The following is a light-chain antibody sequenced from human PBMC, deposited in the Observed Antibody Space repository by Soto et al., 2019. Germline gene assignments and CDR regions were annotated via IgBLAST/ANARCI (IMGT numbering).Light chain of an antibody. V-gene: IGKV3-15*01. CDR3: QRYNNWPPT. J-gene: IGKJ1*01. CDR1: QSVSSN. Sequence: IVMTQSPAPLSVSPGERATPSCRASQSVSSNLAWYQQKPGQAPRLLIYGASTRATGIPARFSGSGSGTEFTLTISSLQSEDFAVYYCQRYNNWPPTFGQGTKVDIK. CDR2: GAS.